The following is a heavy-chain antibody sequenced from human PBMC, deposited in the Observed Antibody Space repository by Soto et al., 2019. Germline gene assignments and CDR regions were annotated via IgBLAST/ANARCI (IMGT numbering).Heavy chain of an antibody. D-gene: IGHD6-13*01. V-gene: IGHV1-18*01. CDR3: ARAEAYSSSWYAMDV. J-gene: IGHJ6*02. CDR1: GYSFSSYG. Sequence: QVQLVQSGAEVKQPGASLKVSCKATGYSFSSYGFIWVRQAPGQGLKWMGWISGYNGDTNYARSLQGRATMTTDTSTTTVYMERRSLRPDDTAVYYCARAEAYSSSWYAMDVWGQGTTVTVSS. CDR2: ISGYNGDT.